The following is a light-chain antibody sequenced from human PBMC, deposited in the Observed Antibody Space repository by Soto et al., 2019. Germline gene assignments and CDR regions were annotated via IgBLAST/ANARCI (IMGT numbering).Light chain of an antibody. J-gene: IGKJ4*01. V-gene: IGKV1-8*01. Sequence: AIRMTQSPSSLSASTGDRVTITCRASQGISSYLAWYQQKPGKAPKLLIYAASTLQSGVPSRFSGGGSGTEFTLTISSLQPEDFATYYCQQLNSYPLTFGGGTKVDIK. CDR1: QGISSY. CDR2: AAS. CDR3: QQLNSYPLT.